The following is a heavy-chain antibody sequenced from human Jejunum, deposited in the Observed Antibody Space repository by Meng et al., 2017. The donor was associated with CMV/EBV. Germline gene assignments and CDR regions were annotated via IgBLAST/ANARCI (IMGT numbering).Heavy chain of an antibody. D-gene: IGHD2-21*01. Sequence: QVHLGESGGGVVQPGGSLRLSCVASGFNFNINNMHWVRQAPGKGLEWVAFIRYDGSDKWYAESLKGRLTISRDNSKNSLYLQMNSLGPDDSSIYHCAKDGEYYGMDVWGQGTMVTVSS. CDR2: IRYDGSDK. CDR1: GFNFNINN. CDR3: AKDGEYYGMDV. V-gene: IGHV3-30*02. J-gene: IGHJ6*02.